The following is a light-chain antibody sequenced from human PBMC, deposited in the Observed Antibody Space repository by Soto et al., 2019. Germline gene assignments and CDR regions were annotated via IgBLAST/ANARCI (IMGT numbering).Light chain of an antibody. CDR3: AAWADSLNGRYV. V-gene: IGLV2-8*01. J-gene: IGLJ1*01. CDR2: EVS. CDR1: SSDVGGYNY. Sequence: QSVLTQPPSASGSPGQSVTISCTGTSSDVGGYNYVSWYRQHPDKAPKLMIYEVSKRPSGVPDRFSGSKSGNTASLTVSGLQAEDEADYYCAAWADSLNGRYVFGTGTKVTVL.